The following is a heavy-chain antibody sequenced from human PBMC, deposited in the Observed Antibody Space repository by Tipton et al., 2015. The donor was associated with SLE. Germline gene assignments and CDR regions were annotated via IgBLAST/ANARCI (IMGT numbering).Heavy chain of an antibody. CDR2: IYYSGST. D-gene: IGHD1-26*01. J-gene: IGHJ4*02. Sequence: TLSLTCTVSGGSISSGGYYWSWIRQHPGKGLEWIGYIYYSGSTYYNPSLKSRVTISVDTSKNQFSLKLSSVTAADTAVYYCARDFKGIVADYFDYWGQGTLVTVSS. CDR3: ARDFKGIVADYFDY. V-gene: IGHV4-31*03. CDR1: GGSISSGGYY.